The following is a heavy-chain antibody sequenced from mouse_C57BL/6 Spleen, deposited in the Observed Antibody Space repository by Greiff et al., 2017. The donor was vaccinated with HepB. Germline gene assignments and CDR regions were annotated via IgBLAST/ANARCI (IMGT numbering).Heavy chain of an antibody. J-gene: IGHJ3*01. D-gene: IGHD2-4*01. CDR2: ISDGGSYT. CDR1: GFTFSSYA. CDR3: ARDLITAGEIAY. Sequence: EVQRVESGGGLVKPGGSLKLSCAASGFTFSSYAMSWVRQTPEKRLEWVATISDGGSYTYYPDNVKGRFTISRDNAKNNLYLQMSHLKPEDTAMYYCARDLITAGEIAYWGQGTLVTVSA. V-gene: IGHV5-4*01.